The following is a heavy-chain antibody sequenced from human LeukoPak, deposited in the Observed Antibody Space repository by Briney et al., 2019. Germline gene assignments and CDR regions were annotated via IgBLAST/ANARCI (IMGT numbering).Heavy chain of an antibody. Sequence: PGGSLRLSCAASGFTVSSKYMSWVRQAPGKGLECVGRIKAKPDGGTPYYAAPVKGRFTISRDDSKHTLYLQMNSLKTEDTAVYYCTTLVGATPYWGQGTLVTVSS. CDR3: TTLVGATPY. J-gene: IGHJ4*02. V-gene: IGHV3-15*01. CDR1: GFTVSSKY. CDR2: IKAKPDGGTP. D-gene: IGHD1-26*01.